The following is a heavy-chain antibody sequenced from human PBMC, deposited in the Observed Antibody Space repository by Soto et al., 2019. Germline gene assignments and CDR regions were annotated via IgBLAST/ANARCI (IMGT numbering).Heavy chain of an antibody. CDR1: GFIFGSYA. V-gene: IGHV3-30*16. J-gene: IGHJ5*02. D-gene: IGHD3-3*01. CDR2: LSTDGSTP. CDR3: AKSYDLWSPYLSFGDQRDP. Sequence: GESLKISCAASGFIFGSYAMNWVRQVPGKGPEWVAVLSTDGSTPYYADSVRGRFTISRDNSKSTLFLQMNSLRPEDTAIYFCAKSYDLWSPYLSFGDQRDPWGQGTLVTVS.